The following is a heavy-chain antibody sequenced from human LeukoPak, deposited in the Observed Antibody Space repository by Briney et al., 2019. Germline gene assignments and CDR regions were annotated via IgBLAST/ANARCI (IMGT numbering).Heavy chain of an antibody. V-gene: IGHV1-18*01. D-gene: IGHD2-15*01. CDR1: GYTFTSYG. J-gene: IGHJ4*02. CDR2: ISTYNGAT. CDR3: ARGPFCSGATCYSQCFDY. Sequence: GASVKVSCKASGYTFTSYGISWVRQAPGQGLEWMGWISTYNGATYYAQKLQGRVTMTTDTSTSTAYMELRSLGSDDTAVYYCARGPFCSGATCYSQCFDYWGQEILVTVSS.